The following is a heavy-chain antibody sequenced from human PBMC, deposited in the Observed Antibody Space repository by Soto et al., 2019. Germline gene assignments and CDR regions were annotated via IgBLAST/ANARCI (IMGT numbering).Heavy chain of an antibody. Sequence: GGSLRLSCAASGITFSSYAMTWVRQAPGKGLEWVSGISGSGATTSYADSVKGRFTVSRDNSKNTLYLQMNSLRVEDTAVYHCAKLRYFDWSAYNWFEYWGQGT. CDR3: AKLRYFDWSAYNWFEY. D-gene: IGHD3-9*01. J-gene: IGHJ5*01. CDR1: GITFSSYA. CDR2: ISGSGATT. V-gene: IGHV3-23*01.